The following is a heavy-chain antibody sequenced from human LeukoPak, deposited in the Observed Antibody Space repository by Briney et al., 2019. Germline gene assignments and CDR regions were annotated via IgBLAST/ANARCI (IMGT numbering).Heavy chain of an antibody. Sequence: SVKVSCKASGGTFSSYAISWVRQAPGQGLEWMGGIIPIFGTANYAQKFQGRVTMTTDTSTSTAYMELRSLRSDDTAVYYCARGGDSSGYHYSLPLDYWGQGTLVTVSS. J-gene: IGHJ4*02. D-gene: IGHD3-22*01. CDR3: ARGGDSSGYHYSLPLDY. CDR1: GGTFSSYA. CDR2: IIPIFGTA. V-gene: IGHV1-69*05.